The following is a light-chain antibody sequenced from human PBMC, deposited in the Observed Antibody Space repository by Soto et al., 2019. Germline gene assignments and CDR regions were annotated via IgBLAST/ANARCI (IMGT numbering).Light chain of an antibody. CDR3: QQYGSSRTLT. Sequence: EIVFTQSPGTRSLSPGERATLSCRASQSVSSSYLAWYQQKPGQAPRLVIYGASSRATGIPVRFSGSGSGTDFTLTISRLEPKDFAVYDCQQYGSSRTLTFGGGTKVDIK. V-gene: IGKV3-20*01. CDR2: GAS. CDR1: QSVSSSY. J-gene: IGKJ4*01.